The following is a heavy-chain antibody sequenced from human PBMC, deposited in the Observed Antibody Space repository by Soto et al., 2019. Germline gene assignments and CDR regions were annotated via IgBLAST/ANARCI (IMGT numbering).Heavy chain of an antibody. D-gene: IGHD4-17*01. V-gene: IGHV3-9*01. CDR2: ISWNSGSI. CDR1: GFTFDDCA. J-gene: IGHJ4*02. CDR3: AKDIGTTWSWAFDY. Sequence: EVQLVESGGGLVQPGRSLRLSCAASGFTFDDCAMHWVRQAPGKGLEWVSGISWNSGSIGYADSVKGRFTISRDNAKNSLYLQMNSLRAEDTALYYCAKDIGTTWSWAFDYWGQGTLVTVSS.